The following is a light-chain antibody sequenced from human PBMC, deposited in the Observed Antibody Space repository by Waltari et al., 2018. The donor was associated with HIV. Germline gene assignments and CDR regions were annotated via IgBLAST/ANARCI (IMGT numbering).Light chain of an antibody. CDR3: CAYAGSTTYVI. V-gene: IGLV2-23*02. Sequence: QSALTQPASVSGSPGQSITISCTGTSSAVGGYNLVSWYQQHPGKAPKLMIYEVSKRPSGFSNRFSGSKSGNTASLTISGLQAEDEADYYCCAYAGSTTYVIFGGGTKLTVL. CDR2: EVS. J-gene: IGLJ2*01. CDR1: SSAVGGYNL.